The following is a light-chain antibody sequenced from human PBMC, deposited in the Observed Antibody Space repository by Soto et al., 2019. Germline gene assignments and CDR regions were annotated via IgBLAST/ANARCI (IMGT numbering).Light chain of an antibody. Sequence: DILMTQSPSSLSASIGDTVTITCRASQSIGNWLAWYQQKPGKAPKLLIYDASNLETGVPSRFSGSGSGTEFTLTISSLQPDDFATYYCQHYNSYLAAFGQGTKVDIK. CDR2: DAS. CDR1: QSIGNW. CDR3: QHYNSYLAA. V-gene: IGKV1-5*01. J-gene: IGKJ1*01.